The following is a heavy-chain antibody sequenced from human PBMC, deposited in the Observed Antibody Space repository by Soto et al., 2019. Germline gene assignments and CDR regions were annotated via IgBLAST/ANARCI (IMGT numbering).Heavy chain of an antibody. D-gene: IGHD2-15*01. CDR1: GFTFSSYG. CDR2: IWYDGSNK. J-gene: IGHJ4*02. Sequence: GGSLRLSCAASGFTFSSYGMHWVRQAPGKGLEWVAVIWYDGSNKYYADSVKGRFTISRDNSKNTLYLQMNSLRAEDTAVYYCARGDIGNLVLGYFDEWGQGTLVTVSS. CDR3: ARGDIGNLVLGYFDE. V-gene: IGHV3-33*01.